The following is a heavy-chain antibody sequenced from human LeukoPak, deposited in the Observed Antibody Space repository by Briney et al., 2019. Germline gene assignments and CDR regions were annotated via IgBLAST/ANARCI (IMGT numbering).Heavy chain of an antibody. CDR1: GYSISSGYY. CDR2: MYHSGNT. V-gene: IGHV4-38-2*02. D-gene: IGHD3-22*01. Sequence: PSETLSLTCSVSGYSISSGYYWGWIRQSPGKGLEWIGSMYHSGNTYYKSSLKSRLSISVDTSKNQFSLKMTSVTAADSAVYYCVRVHDSHGYWSWWFDPWGRGARVTVSS. J-gene: IGHJ5*02. CDR3: VRVHDSHGYWSWWFDP.